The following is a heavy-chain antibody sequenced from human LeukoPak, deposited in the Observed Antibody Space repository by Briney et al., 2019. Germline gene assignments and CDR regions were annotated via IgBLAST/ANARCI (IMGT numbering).Heavy chain of an antibody. V-gene: IGHV3-21*01. J-gene: IGHJ4*02. CDR2: ISSSSSYI. CDR1: GFTFSSYS. CDR3: ARDSDFWSGYYEY. Sequence: PGGSLRLSCAASGFTFSSYSMNWVRQAPGKGLEWGSSISSSSSYIYYADSVQGRFTISSDNAKNSLYLQMNSLRDEDTAVYYCARDSDFWSGYYEYWGQGTLVTVSS. D-gene: IGHD3-3*01.